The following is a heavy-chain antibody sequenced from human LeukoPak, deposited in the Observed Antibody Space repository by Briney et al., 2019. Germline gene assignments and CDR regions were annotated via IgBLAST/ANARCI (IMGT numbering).Heavy chain of an antibody. D-gene: IGHD3-22*01. CDR1: GGSFSGYY. Sequence: PSETLTLTCAVYGGSFSGYYWSWIRQPPGKGLEWIGEINHSGSTNYNPSLKSRVTISVDTSKNQFSLKLSSVTAADTAVSYCARASSAYYYDSSGYYVYYYYGMDVWGQGTTVTVSS. CDR3: ARASSAYYYDSSGYYVYYYYGMDV. V-gene: IGHV4-34*01. J-gene: IGHJ6*02. CDR2: INHSGST.